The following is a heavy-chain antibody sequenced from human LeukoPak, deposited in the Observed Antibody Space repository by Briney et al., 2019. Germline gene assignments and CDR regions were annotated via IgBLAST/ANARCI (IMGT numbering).Heavy chain of an antibody. CDR2: INHSGST. CDR3: ARAPGKAFDI. V-gene: IGHV4-34*01. Sequence: KPSETLSLTCSIVGGSISNSYQWGWIRQPPGKGLEWIGEINHSGSTNYNPSLKSRVTISVDTSKNQFSLKLSSVTAADTAVYYCARAPGKAFDIWGQGTMVTVSS. D-gene: IGHD1-26*01. J-gene: IGHJ3*02. CDR1: GGSISNSYQ.